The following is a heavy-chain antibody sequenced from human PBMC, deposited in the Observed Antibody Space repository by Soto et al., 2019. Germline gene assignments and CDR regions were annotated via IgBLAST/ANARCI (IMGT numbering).Heavy chain of an antibody. D-gene: IGHD3-22*01. CDR1: GYTFTSYY. CDR2: INPSGGST. CDR3: ARGDSRYYDSSGQLTY. V-gene: IGHV1-46*01. Sequence: ASVKVSCKASGYTFTSYYMHWVRQAPGQGLEWMRIINPSGGSTSYAQKFQGRVTMTRDTSTSTVYMELSSLRSEGTAVYYCARGDSRYYDSSGQLTYWGQGTLVTVSS. J-gene: IGHJ4*02.